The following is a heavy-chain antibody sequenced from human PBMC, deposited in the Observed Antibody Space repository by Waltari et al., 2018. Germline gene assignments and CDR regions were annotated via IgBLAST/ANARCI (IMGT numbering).Heavy chain of an antibody. CDR1: GFNLETYT. Sequence: EVYLVESGGALVQPGTSLRRSCAASGFNLETYTRHWVRQAPGMGLEWVAGISWNRASIAYADSVRGRFTISRDNAKKSVSLHMDSLTPEDTAFYFCVGNVASSGDYGYSDHWGQGTLVTVSS. CDR3: VGNVASSGDYGYSDH. V-gene: IGHV3-9*01. D-gene: IGHD4-17*01. CDR2: ISWNRASI. J-gene: IGHJ4*02.